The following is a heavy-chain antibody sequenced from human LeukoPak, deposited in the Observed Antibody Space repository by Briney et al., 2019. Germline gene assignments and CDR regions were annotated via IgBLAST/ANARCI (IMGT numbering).Heavy chain of an antibody. V-gene: IGHV4-34*01. Sequence: SETLSLTCAVYGGSFSGYYWSWIRQPPGKGLEWIGEINHSGSTNYNPSLNSRVTISVDTSKNQFSLKLSSVTAADTAVYYCATTVMVVVTPTNYYYYYTDVWGKGTTVIVSS. CDR1: GGSFSGYY. CDR3: ATTVMVVVTPTNYYYYYTDV. CDR2: INHSGST. J-gene: IGHJ6*03. D-gene: IGHD3-22*01.